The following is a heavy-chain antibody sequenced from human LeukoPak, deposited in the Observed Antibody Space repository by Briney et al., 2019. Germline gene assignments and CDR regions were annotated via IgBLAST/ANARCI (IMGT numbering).Heavy chain of an antibody. CDR3: AIGFLEWLDMDV. CDR1: GYIFTSYY. CDR2: INRSGGST. J-gene: IGHJ6*03. V-gene: IGHV1-46*01. Sequence: ASVKVSCKASGYIFTSYYMHWVRQAPGQGLEWMGIINRSGGSTSYAQKFQGRVTMTRDMSTSTVYMELSSLRSEDTAVYYCAIGFLEWLDMDVWGKGTTVTVSS. D-gene: IGHD3-3*01.